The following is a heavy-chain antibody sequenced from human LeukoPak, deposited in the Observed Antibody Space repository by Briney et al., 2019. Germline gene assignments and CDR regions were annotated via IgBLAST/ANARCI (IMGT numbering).Heavy chain of an antibody. Sequence: SQTLSRTCTVSCGSISSGSYYRSWIRQPAWEGLEWIGRSYTSGSTNYNPSLKSRVTISVDTSKNQFSLKLSSVTAADTAVYYCASSTGATTPYYYYYMDVWGKGTTVTVSS. CDR1: CGSISSGSYY. CDR3: ASSTGATTPYYYYYMDV. V-gene: IGHV4-61*02. D-gene: IGHD1-26*01. J-gene: IGHJ6*03. CDR2: SYTSGST.